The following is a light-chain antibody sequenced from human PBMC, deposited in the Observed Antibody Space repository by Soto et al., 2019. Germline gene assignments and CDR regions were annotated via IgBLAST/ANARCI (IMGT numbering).Light chain of an antibody. CDR1: QSISSR. V-gene: IGKV1-5*03. CDR3: QQYNSYSSIT. Sequence: DIQMTQSPSTLSASVGDRVTITCRASQSISSRLAWYQQKPGKAPKLLIYKASSLESGVPSRFSGSGSGTEFTLTISSLQPDDFATYYCQQYNSYSSITFGQGTPLEIK. J-gene: IGKJ5*01. CDR2: KAS.